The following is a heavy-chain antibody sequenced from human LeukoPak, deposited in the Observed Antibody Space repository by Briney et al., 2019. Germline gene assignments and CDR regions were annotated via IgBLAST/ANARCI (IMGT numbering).Heavy chain of an antibody. V-gene: IGHV3-30*04. J-gene: IGHJ4*02. Sequence: PGGSLRLSCAASGFTFSSYAMHWVRQAPGKGLEGVAVISYDGSNKYYADSLKGRFTISRDNAKNTLYLQMNSLRAEDTAVYYCARAGGYCSGGSCYDYWGQGTLVTVST. CDR1: GFTFSSYA. CDR2: ISYDGSNK. CDR3: ARAGGYCSGGSCYDY. D-gene: IGHD2-15*01.